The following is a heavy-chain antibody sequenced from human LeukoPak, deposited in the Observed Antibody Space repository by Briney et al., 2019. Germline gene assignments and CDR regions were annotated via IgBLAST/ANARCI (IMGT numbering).Heavy chain of an antibody. Sequence: ASVKVSCKASGYSFISYGISWVRQAPGQGLEWMGWISAYNGNTNYAQKLQGRVTMTTDTSTSTAYMELRSLRSDDTAVYYCARGFGYCSSTSCYEGWFDPWGQGTLVTVSS. CDR1: GYSFISYG. D-gene: IGHD2-2*01. V-gene: IGHV1-18*01. CDR2: ISAYNGNT. CDR3: ARGFGYCSSTSCYEGWFDP. J-gene: IGHJ5*02.